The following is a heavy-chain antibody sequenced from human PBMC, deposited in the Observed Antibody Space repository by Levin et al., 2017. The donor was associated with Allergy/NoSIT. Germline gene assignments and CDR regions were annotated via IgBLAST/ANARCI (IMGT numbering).Heavy chain of an antibody. D-gene: IGHD5-12*01. Sequence: GESLKISCAASGFTFSSYSMNWVRQAPGKGLEWVSSISSSSSYIYYPDSVKGRFTISRDNAKNSLYLQMNSLRAEDTAVYYCAREVDSGYDRSDAFDIWGQGTMVTVSS. V-gene: IGHV3-21*01. CDR2: ISSSSSYI. CDR1: GFTFSSYS. J-gene: IGHJ3*02. CDR3: AREVDSGYDRSDAFDI.